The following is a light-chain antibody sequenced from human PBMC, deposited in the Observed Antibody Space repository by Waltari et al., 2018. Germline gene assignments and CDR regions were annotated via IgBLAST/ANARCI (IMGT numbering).Light chain of an antibody. V-gene: IGLV3-21*04. J-gene: IGLJ1*01. CDR3: HVWHPHVDPGV. Sequence: SYVVTQPPSVSVAPGETATITSGGDNIGTYSVHWYQQKAGQAPVLVIFYDRDRPSGIPDRFSGSNAGNTATLTISRVEAGDEARYYCHVWHPHVDPGVFGTGTEVTVL. CDR1: NIGTYS. CDR2: YDR.